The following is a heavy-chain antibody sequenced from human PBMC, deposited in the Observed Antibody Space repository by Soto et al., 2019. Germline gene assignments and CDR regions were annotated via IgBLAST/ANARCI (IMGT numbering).Heavy chain of an antibody. V-gene: IGHV1-69*06. J-gene: IGHJ4*02. Sequence: ERLVQSGAEVRKPGSSVKVSCKVTGGTSTRYAINWVRQAPGQGLEWMGGIVPMFGTSKYAQKFQGRVTITADTSTNIAYMELRSQRSEDTAVYYCNRGSEYDFWSGYLWGQGTLVSVSS. CDR2: IVPMFGTS. CDR1: GGTSTRYA. D-gene: IGHD3-3*01. CDR3: NRGSEYDFWSGYL.